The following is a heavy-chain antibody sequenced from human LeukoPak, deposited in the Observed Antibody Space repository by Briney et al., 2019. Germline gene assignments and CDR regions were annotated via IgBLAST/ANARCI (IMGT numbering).Heavy chain of an antibody. V-gene: IGHV3-21*01. J-gene: IGHJ6*02. Sequence: GGSLRLSCSASGFVFSSYSMNWVRQAPGKGLEWVSSIRSTSNYIYYADSVKGRFTISRDNAKNSLYLQMNSLRAEDTAVYYCAASVVGPPLNYGMDVWGQGTTVTVSS. CDR3: AASVVGPPLNYGMDV. CDR2: IRSTSNYI. D-gene: IGHD2-2*01. CDR1: GFVFSSYS.